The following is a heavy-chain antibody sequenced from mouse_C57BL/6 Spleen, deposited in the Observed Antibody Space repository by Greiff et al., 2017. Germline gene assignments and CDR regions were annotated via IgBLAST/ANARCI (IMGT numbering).Heavy chain of an antibody. CDR1: GYTFTSYW. Sequence: QVHVKQSGAELVKPGASVKLSCKASGYTFTSYWMQWVKQRPGQGLEWIGEIDPSDSYTNYNQKFKGKATLTVDTSSSTAYMQLSSLTSEDSAVYYCARRGSGYEFAYWGQGTLVTVSA. CDR3: ARRGSGYEFAY. V-gene: IGHV1-50*01. CDR2: IDPSDSYT. J-gene: IGHJ3*01. D-gene: IGHD3-2*02.